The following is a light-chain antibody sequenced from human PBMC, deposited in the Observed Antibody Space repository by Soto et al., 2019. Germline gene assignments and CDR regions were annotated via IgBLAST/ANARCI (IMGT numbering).Light chain of an antibody. CDR2: GAS. CDR3: QQYNEWPLS. Sequence: EVVVTQSPATLSVSPGERATLSCRASQSVRTNFAWYQQKPGQPPRLLIYGASTRASDIPARFSASGSGTEFTLTIIGLQSDDFAVYHCQQYNEWPLSFGGGTKVEI. J-gene: IGKJ4*01. V-gene: IGKV3-15*01. CDR1: QSVRTN.